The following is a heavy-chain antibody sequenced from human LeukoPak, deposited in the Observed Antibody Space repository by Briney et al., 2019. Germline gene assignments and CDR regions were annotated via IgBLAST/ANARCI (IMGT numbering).Heavy chain of an antibody. CDR3: AGSFSAGDF. CDR2: IKPDGTEK. D-gene: IGHD6-13*01. Sequence: GGSLRLSCAASGFTFSDYWMSWVRQAPGKGLEWVANIKPDGTEKYYVDSVKGRFTMSRDNAKNSLYLQMNSLRVEDTAVYYCAGSFSAGDFWGRGTLVTVSS. CDR1: GFTFSDYW. J-gene: IGHJ4*02. V-gene: IGHV3-7*01.